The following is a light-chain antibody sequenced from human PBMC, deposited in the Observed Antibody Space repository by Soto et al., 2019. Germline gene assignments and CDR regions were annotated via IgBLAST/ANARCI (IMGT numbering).Light chain of an antibody. V-gene: IGLV2-8*01. J-gene: IGLJ1*01. CDR1: SSDVGGYNY. CDR2: EVS. Sequence: QSALTQPPSASGSPGQSVTISCTGTSSDVGGYNYVSWYQQHPGKAPKLMIYEVSKRPSGVPDRFSGSKSGNTASLTVSGLQAEDEADYYCSSYAGRNNSYVFGTATKVTVL. CDR3: SSYAGRNNSYV.